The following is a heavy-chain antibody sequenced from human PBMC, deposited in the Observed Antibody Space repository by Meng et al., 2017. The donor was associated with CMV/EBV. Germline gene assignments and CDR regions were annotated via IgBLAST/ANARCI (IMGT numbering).Heavy chain of an antibody. CDR2: IKSRADSGTT. D-gene: IGHD6-25*01. Sequence: AASGLTFSDAWMSWVRQAPGKGLEWVGRIKSRADSGTTDYAAPVKGRFTISRDDSKNTLYLQMNSLKTEDTAVYYCTAATHLNWFDPWGQGTLVTVSS. V-gene: IGHV3-15*01. CDR3: TAATHLNWFDP. J-gene: IGHJ5*02. CDR1: GLTFSDAW.